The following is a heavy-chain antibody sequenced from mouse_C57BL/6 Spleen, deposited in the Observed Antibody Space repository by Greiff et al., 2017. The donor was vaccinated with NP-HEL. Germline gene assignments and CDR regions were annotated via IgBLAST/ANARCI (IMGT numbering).Heavy chain of an antibody. Sequence: EVKLMESGPGMVKPSQSLSLTCTVTGYSITSGYDWHWIRHFPGNKLEWMGYISYSGSTNYNPSLKSRISITHDTAKNHFFLKLNSVTTEDTATYYCARGNWDGFAYWGQGTLVTVSA. V-gene: IGHV3-1*01. CDR2: ISYSGST. CDR1: GYSITSGYD. CDR3: ARGNWDGFAY. D-gene: IGHD4-1*01. J-gene: IGHJ3*01.